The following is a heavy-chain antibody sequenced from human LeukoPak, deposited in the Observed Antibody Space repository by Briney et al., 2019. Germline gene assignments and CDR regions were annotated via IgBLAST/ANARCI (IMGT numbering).Heavy chain of an antibody. V-gene: IGHV4-39*01. CDR1: GGSISSSSYY. CDR2: IYYSGST. Sequence: SETLSLTCTVSGGSISSSSYYWGWIRQPPGKGLEWIGSIYYSGSTYYNPSLKCRVTISVDTSKNQFSLKLSSVTAADTAVYYCARHYYDSSVYPVEDNWFDPWGQGTLVTVSS. CDR3: ARHYYDSSVYPVEDNWFDP. D-gene: IGHD3-22*01. J-gene: IGHJ5*02.